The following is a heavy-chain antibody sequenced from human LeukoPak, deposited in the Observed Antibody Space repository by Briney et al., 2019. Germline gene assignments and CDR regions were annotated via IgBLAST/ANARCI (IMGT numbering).Heavy chain of an antibody. Sequence: SQTLSLTCTVSGGSISSGDYYWSWIRQPPGKGLEWIGSIYYSGSTYYNPSLKSRVTISVDTSKNQFSLKLSSVTAADTAVYYCARVRQTWYFDLWGRGTLVSVSS. CDR1: GGSISSGDYY. CDR2: IYYSGST. CDR3: ARVRQTWYFDL. V-gene: IGHV4-39*07. J-gene: IGHJ2*01.